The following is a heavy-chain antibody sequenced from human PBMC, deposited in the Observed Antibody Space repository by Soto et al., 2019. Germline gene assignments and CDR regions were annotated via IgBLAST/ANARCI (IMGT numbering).Heavy chain of an antibody. J-gene: IGHJ6*03. D-gene: IGHD2-15*01. Sequence: SETLSLTCAVYGGSFSGYYWSWIRQPPGKGLEWIGYIYYSGSTNYNPSLKSRVTISVDTSKNQFSLKLSSVTAADTAVYYCARQWSYYYYYMDVWGKGTTVTVSS. CDR2: IYYSGST. CDR1: GGSFSGYY. V-gene: IGHV4-59*08. CDR3: ARQWSYYYYYMDV.